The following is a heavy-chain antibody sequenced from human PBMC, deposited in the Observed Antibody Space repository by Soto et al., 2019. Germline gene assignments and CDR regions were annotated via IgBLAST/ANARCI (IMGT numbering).Heavy chain of an antibody. D-gene: IGHD6-13*01. CDR1: GYTFTRYG. CDR3: TTSSAAYYYGMDV. CDR2: INTYNGNT. J-gene: IGHJ6*02. Sequence: ASVKVSCTASGYTFTRYGIGWARQAPGQGLEWMGWINTYNGNTNYAQNVQGRVTLTTDTSTSTAYMELNSLKTEDTAVYYCTTSSAAYYYGMDVWGQGTTVTVSS. V-gene: IGHV1-18*01.